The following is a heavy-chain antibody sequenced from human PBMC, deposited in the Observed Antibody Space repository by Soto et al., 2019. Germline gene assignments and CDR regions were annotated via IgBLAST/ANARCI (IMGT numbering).Heavy chain of an antibody. CDR2: INHSGST. CDR3: ARLGVAGTVDNYYYGMDV. CDR1: GGSFSGYY. J-gene: IGHJ6*02. V-gene: IGHV4-34*01. Sequence: PSETLSLTCAVYGGSFSGYYWSWIRQPPGKGLEWIGEINHSGSTNYNPSLKSRVTISVDTSKNQFSLKLSSVTAADTAVYYCARLGVAGTVDNYYYGMDVWGQGTTVTVSS. D-gene: IGHD6-19*01.